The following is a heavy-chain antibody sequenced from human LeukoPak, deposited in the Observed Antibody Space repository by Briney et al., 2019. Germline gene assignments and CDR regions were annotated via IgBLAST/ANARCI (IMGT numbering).Heavy chain of an antibody. CDR1: GYTFTSYY. Sequence: ASVKVSCKASGYTFTSYYMHWVRQAPGQGLEWMGIINPSGGCTTYAQKFQGRVTMTRDTSTSTVYMEVSSLRSEDTAVYYCASLGWESAWWGQGTLVTVSS. CDR3: ASLGWESAW. D-gene: IGHD1-26*01. CDR2: INPSGGCT. J-gene: IGHJ4*02. V-gene: IGHV1-46*01.